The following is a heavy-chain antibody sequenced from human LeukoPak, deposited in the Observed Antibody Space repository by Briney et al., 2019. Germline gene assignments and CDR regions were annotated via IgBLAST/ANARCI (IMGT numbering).Heavy chain of an antibody. Sequence: PSETLSLTCEVSDDSFSSHYWTWIRQPPGKGLEWIGYISHIGSTNYNPSLKSRVTISIDTSKNQFSLKLSSVTAADTAVYYCARDLVTVTKGFDIWGQGTMVTVSS. CDR1: DDSFSSHY. CDR3: ARDLVTVTKGFDI. V-gene: IGHV4-59*11. J-gene: IGHJ3*02. CDR2: ISHIGST. D-gene: IGHD4-17*01.